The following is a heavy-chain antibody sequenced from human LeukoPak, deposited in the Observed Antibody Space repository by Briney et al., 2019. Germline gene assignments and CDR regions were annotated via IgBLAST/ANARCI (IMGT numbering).Heavy chain of an antibody. Sequence: ASVKVSCKASGYTFTSYYMYWVRQAPGQGLEWMGIINPSGGSTSYAQKFQGRVTMTRDTSTSTVYMELSSLRSEDTAVYYCARVGSVGWFDPWGQGTLVTVSS. CDR3: ARVGSVGWFDP. D-gene: IGHD3-16*01. V-gene: IGHV1-46*01. CDR2: INPSGGST. CDR1: GYTFTSYY. J-gene: IGHJ5*02.